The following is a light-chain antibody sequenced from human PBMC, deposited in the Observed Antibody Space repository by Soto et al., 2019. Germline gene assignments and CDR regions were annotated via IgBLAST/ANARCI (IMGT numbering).Light chain of an antibody. J-gene: IGKJ5*01. CDR3: QQYDNLPT. CDR2: DAS. Sequence: DIQMTQSLPTLSASVGDRVTITFQASQDIGNFLSWYQQKPGKVPKLLIFDASNLETGVPSRFSGSGSGTDFTLTISSLQPEDIATYYCQQYDNLPTFGQGTRLEIK. CDR1: QDIGNF. V-gene: IGKV1-33*01.